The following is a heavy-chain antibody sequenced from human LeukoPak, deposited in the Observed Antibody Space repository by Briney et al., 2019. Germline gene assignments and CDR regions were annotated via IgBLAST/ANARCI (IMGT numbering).Heavy chain of an antibody. V-gene: IGHV4-59*01. D-gene: IGHD6-13*01. CDR2: IYYSGST. J-gene: IGHJ3*02. Sequence: SETLSLTCTVSGGSMSGYYWSWIRQPPGKGLKWIGYIYYSGSTNYNPSLKSRVTISVDTSKNQFSLKLSSVTAADTAVYYCAREIAAAAAFDIWGQGTMVTVSS. CDR1: GGSMSGYY. CDR3: AREIAAAAAFDI.